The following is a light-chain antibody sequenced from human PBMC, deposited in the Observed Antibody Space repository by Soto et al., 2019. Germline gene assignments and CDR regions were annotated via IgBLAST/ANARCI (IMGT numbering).Light chain of an antibody. CDR2: AAS. Sequence: EIGLTHAVGTVSVSPGERPTLSCRASQSVSSSYLAWYQQKPGQAPRLLIYAASKRAAGTPDRFSGSGSGTDFSLTISRLEPEDFAVYYCHQYDNAPQTFGQGSKVE. V-gene: IGKV3-20*01. CDR1: QSVSSSY. CDR3: HQYDNAPQT. J-gene: IGKJ2*01.